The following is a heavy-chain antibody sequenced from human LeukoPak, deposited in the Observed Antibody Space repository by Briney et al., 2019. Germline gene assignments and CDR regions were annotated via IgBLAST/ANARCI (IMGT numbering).Heavy chain of an antibody. CDR3: ARQRGANYYYMDV. D-gene: IGHD5-24*01. J-gene: IGHJ6*03. CDR2: IGYDGSKI. CDR1: GFTFSRSG. Sequence: GGSLRLSCAASGFTFSRSGMHWVRQAPGKGLEWVTFIGYDGSKIYYADSVKGRFTISRDNAKNSLYLQMNSLRAEDTAVYYCARQRGANYYYMDVWGKGTTVTVSS. V-gene: IGHV3-30*02.